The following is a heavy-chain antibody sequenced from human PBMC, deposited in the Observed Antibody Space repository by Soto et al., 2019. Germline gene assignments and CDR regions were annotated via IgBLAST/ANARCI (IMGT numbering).Heavy chain of an antibody. V-gene: IGHV1-8*01. Sequence: QVQLVQSGAEVKKPGASVKVSCKASGYTFTSYDINWVRQTTGQGLEWMGWMNLNNGNTGYAQKFQGRVTMTRSTSVSTAYMELSSLRSEDTAVYYCVKGPRNWGFDYWGQGTLVTVSS. CDR2: MNLNNGNT. CDR3: VKGPRNWGFDY. CDR1: GYTFTSYD. J-gene: IGHJ4*02. D-gene: IGHD7-27*01.